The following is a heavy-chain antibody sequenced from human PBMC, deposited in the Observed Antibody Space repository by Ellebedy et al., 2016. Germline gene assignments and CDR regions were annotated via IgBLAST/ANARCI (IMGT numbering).Heavy chain of an antibody. CDR1: GGSITGTSYY. V-gene: IGHV4-39*07. Sequence: SETLSLXXTVSGGSITGTSYYWAWIRQPPGKGLEWIGTIYYGGGTYYNPSLKSRVTISVHTSKNQFSLKVNSVTAADTAVYYCARDDYYGSGSYYYWGQGTLVTVSS. J-gene: IGHJ4*02. D-gene: IGHD3-10*01. CDR3: ARDDYYGSGSYYY. CDR2: IYYGGGT.